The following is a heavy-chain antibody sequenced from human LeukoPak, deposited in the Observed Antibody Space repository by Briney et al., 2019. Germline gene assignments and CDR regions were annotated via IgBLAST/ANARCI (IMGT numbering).Heavy chain of an antibody. CDR3: ARGLRGGYPKACPFDY. CDR1: GGSFSGYY. Sequence: PSETLSLTCAVYGGSFSGYYWSWIRQPPGKGLEWIGEINHSGSTNYNPSLKSRVTISVDTSKNQFSLKLSSVTAADTAVYYCARGLRGGYPKACPFDYWGQGTLVTVSS. J-gene: IGHJ4*02. D-gene: IGHD3-16*01. CDR2: INHSGST. V-gene: IGHV4-34*01.